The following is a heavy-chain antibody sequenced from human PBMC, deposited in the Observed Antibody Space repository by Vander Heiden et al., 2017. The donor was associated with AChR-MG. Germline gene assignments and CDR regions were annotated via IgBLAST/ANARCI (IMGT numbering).Heavy chain of an antibody. CDR1: GYSFTSDG. CDR2: ISAYNGNT. D-gene: IGHD6-13*01. J-gene: IGHJ3*02. CDR3: ARDGEELVLGAFDI. V-gene: IGHV1-18*01. Sequence: VQLVQYGAEVRNSGASVKFSCKASGYSFTSDGNSWVRQAPGQGLEWMGWISAYNGNTNYAQKLQGRVTMTTDTSTSTAYMELRSLRSDDTAVYYCARDGEELVLGAFDIWGQGTMVTVSS.